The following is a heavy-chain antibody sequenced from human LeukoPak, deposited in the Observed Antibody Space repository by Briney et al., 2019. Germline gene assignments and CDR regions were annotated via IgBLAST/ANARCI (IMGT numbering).Heavy chain of an antibody. CDR2: INGDGSSI. J-gene: IGHJ4*02. D-gene: IGHD2-2*03. V-gene: IGHV3-74*01. CDR1: GFTFSSSW. CDR3: ANWIEIYY. Sequence: PGGSLRLSCAASGFTFSSSWMYWVRQAPGKGVVWVSRINGDGSSINYADSVKGRFTISRDNAKNTLYLQMNSLRTEDTAVYYCANWIEIYYWGQGTLVTVAS.